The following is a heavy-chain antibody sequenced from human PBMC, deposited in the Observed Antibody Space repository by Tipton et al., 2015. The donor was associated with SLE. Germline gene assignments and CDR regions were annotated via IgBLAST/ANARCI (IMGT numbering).Heavy chain of an antibody. Sequence: SLRLSCAASGFTFSSYAMHWVRQAPGKGLEWVAVISYDGSNKYYADSVKGRFTISRDNSKNTLYLQMNSPRAEDTAVYYCARVLIAVYGMDVWGQGTTVTVSS. V-gene: IGHV3-30*04. CDR3: ARVLIAVYGMDV. CDR1: GFTFSSYA. CDR2: ISYDGSNK. J-gene: IGHJ6*02.